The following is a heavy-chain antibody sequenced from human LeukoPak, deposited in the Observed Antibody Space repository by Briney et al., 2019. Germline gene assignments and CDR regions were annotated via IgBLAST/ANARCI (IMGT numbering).Heavy chain of an antibody. Sequence: QSGGSLRLSCAASGFTVSSNYMSWVRQAPGKGLEWVSVIYSGGSTYYADSVKGRFTISRDNSKNTLYLQMNSLRAEDTAVYYCARADSNGWPYYFDYWGQGTLVTVSS. J-gene: IGHJ4*02. V-gene: IGHV3-53*01. D-gene: IGHD6-19*01. CDR1: GFTVSSNY. CDR3: ARADSNGWPYYFDY. CDR2: IYSGGST.